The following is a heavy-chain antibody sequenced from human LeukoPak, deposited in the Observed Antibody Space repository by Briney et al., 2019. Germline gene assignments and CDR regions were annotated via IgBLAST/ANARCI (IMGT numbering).Heavy chain of an antibody. J-gene: IGHJ3*02. D-gene: IGHD3-9*01. CDR2: ISSGSSAI. V-gene: IGHV3-21*01. CDR1: GFTFTTYS. Sequence: GGSLRLSCEASGFTFTTYSMTWVRQAPGKGLEWVSIISSGSSAIFSADALKGRYTISRDDAKNLLYLDMNSLRAEDTAVYYCARVTILRAFDIWGQRTMVTVSS. CDR3: ARVTILRAFDI.